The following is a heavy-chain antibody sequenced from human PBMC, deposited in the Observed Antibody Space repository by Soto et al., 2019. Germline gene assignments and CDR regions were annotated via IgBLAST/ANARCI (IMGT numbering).Heavy chain of an antibody. CDR1: GFSLTTDGVG. J-gene: IGHJ4*02. D-gene: IGHD4-4*01. CDR3: AHRTTVTSGIN. V-gene: IGHV2-5*01. CDR2: IYWNDEK. Sequence: QITLKESGPTLVKPTQTLTLTCTFSGFSLTTDGVGVDWIRQPPGKALEWLGLIYWNDEKRYRPSLHSRLTITKDTSRNQVVLTMPNMDPVDTANYYCAHRTTVTSGINWGQGTLVTVSS.